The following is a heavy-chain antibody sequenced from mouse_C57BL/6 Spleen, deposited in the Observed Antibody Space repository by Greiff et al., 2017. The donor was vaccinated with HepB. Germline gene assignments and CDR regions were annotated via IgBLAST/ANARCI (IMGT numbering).Heavy chain of an antibody. V-gene: IGHV1-82*01. D-gene: IGHD4-1*01. Sequence: VQLQQSGPELVKPGASVKISCKASGYAFSSSWMNWVKQRPGKGLEWIGRIYPGDGDTNYNGKFKGKATLTADKSSSTAYMQLSSLTSEDSAVYFCAKGELGHFDYWGQGTTLTVSS. CDR3: AKGELGHFDY. J-gene: IGHJ2*01. CDR2: IYPGDGDT. CDR1: GYAFSSSW.